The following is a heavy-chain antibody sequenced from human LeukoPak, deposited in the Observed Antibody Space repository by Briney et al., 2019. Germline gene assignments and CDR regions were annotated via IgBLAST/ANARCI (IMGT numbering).Heavy chain of an antibody. Sequence: SETLSLTCTVSGGSISENDYYWSWIRQPPGKGLEWIGYIYHSGSTDYDPSIKSRVTISVDTSKSQFSLKLTSVTAADAAVYYCATLTTVVTAYYFDYWGQGTLVTVSS. V-gene: IGHV4-30-4*01. CDR1: GGSISENDYY. D-gene: IGHD4-23*01. CDR3: ATLTTVVTAYYFDY. J-gene: IGHJ4*02. CDR2: IYHSGST.